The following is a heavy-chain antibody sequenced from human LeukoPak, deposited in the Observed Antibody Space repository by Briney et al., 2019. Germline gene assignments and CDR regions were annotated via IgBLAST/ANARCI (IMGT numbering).Heavy chain of an antibody. V-gene: IGHV4-34*01. CDR3: ARVKNDYDILTGTLNWFDP. Sequence: KPSETLSLTCAVYGGSFSGYYWSWIRQPPGKGLEWIGEINHSGSTNYNPSLKSRVTISVDTSKNQFSLKLSSVTAADTAVYYCARVKNDYDILTGTLNWFDPWGQGTLVTVSS. D-gene: IGHD3-9*01. J-gene: IGHJ5*02. CDR2: INHSGST. CDR1: GGSFSGYY.